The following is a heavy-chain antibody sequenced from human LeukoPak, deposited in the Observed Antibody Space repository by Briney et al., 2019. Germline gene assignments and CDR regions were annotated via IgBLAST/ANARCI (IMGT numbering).Heavy chain of an antibody. CDR3: ARGTESTSPSIWFDP. J-gene: IGHJ5*02. V-gene: IGHV1-69*01. CDR2: IIPIFGTA. CDR1: GGTFSSYA. D-gene: IGHD2-2*01. Sequence: ASEKVSCKASGGTFSSYAISWVRQAPGRGLEWMGGIIPIFGTANYAQKFQGRVTITADESTSTAYMELSSLRSEDTAVYYCARGTESTSPSIWFDPWGQGTLVTVSS.